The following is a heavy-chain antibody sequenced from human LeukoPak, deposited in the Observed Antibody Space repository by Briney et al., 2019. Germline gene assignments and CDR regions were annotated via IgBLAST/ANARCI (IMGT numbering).Heavy chain of an antibody. CDR2: INSGGSST. CDR3: ARPLGERNYFDY. CDR1: GFTFSSYW. D-gene: IGHD3-16*01. V-gene: IGHV3-74*01. J-gene: IGHJ4*02. Sequence: PGGSLRLSCAASGFTFSSYWMHWVRQAPGKGLVWVSRINSGGSSTSYADSVKGRFTISRDNAKNTLYLQMNSLRAEDTAVYYCARPLGERNYFDYWGQGTLVTVSS.